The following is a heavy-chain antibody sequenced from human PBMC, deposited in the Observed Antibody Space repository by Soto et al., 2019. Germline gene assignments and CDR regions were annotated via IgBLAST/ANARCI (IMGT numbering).Heavy chain of an antibody. CDR2: IKQDGSEK. Sequence: GSLRLSCEASGLVFSSFWMSWVRQAPGKGLEWGAYIKQDGSEKYYVDSVKGRFTISRDNPKSSLYLQMNNLRAEDTAVYYCARGHKGLEVWGQGTTVTVSS. CDR3: ARGHKGLEV. V-gene: IGHV3-7*01. J-gene: IGHJ6*02. CDR1: GLVFSSFW.